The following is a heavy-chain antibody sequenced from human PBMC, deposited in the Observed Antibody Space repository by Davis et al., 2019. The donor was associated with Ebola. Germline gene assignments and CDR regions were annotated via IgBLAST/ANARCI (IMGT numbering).Heavy chain of an antibody. D-gene: IGHD2/OR15-2a*01. CDR1: GFIFRNYV. J-gene: IGHJ3*02. CDR3: VKDSSNIWFDI. V-gene: IGHV3-23*01. CDR2: FGTGGDT. Sequence: GGSLRLSCQPSGFIFRNYVMSWVRQAPGKGLEWVSTFGTGGDTYYADSVKGRFAISRDNSGGTLYLQMNSLRVEDSAIYYFVKDSSNIWFDIWGQGTLVTVSS.